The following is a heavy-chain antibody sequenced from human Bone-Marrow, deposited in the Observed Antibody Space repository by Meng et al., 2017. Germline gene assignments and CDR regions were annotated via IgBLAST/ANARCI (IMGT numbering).Heavy chain of an antibody. CDR1: GYSITGSYN. CDR3: ARESIVGATKQYYYYYYGMDV. D-gene: IGHD1-26*01. CDR2: IYQSGST. V-gene: IGHV4-38-2*02. Sequence: SCAVSGYSITGSYNWGWIRQSPGKGLEWIGSIYQSGSTYYNPSLKSRVTISVDTSKDQFSLKLSSVTAADTAVYYCARESIVGATKQYYYYYYGMDVWGQGTTVTVSS. J-gene: IGHJ6*02.